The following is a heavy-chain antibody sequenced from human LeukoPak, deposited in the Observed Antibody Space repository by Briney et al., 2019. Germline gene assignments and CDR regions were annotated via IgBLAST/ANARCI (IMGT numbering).Heavy chain of an antibody. J-gene: IGHJ4*02. Sequence: PSETLSLTCTVSGGSISTSSYYWGWIRQPPGKGLEWIGNIFYSGSTYYSPSLKSRVTISLDTSRNQFSLKLNSVTAADTAVYYCARQTGSGLFTLPGGQGTLVTVSS. CDR3: ARQTGSGLFTLP. V-gene: IGHV4-39*07. D-gene: IGHD3/OR15-3a*01. CDR1: GGSISTSSYY. CDR2: IFYSGST.